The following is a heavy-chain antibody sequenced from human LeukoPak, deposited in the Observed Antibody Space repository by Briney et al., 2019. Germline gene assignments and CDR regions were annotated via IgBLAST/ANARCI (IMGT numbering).Heavy chain of an antibody. CDR1: GYTFTNYS. D-gene: IGHD3-9*01. V-gene: IGHV7-4-1*02. CDR3: ARASHYEYTGYPWFAY. CDR2: INTNTGNP. J-gene: IGHJ4*02. Sequence: GASVKVSCKASGYTFTNYSMNWMRQAPGQGLEWMGWINTNTGNPTYAQGFTGRFVFSLDTSVSTAYLQISSLEAEDTAVYYCARASHYEYTGYPWFAYWGQGTLVTVSS.